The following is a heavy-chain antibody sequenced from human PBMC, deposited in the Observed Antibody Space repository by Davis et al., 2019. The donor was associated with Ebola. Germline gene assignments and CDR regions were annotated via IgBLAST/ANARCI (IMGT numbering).Heavy chain of an antibody. J-gene: IGHJ2*01. Sequence: GESLKISCAASGFTFSAHAMYWVRQAPGKGLEWVSYISSSSSYIYYADSVKGRFTISRDNAKNSLYLQMNSLRAEDTAVYYCARDRWLAFWYFDLWGRGTLVTVSS. CDR1: GFTFSAHA. D-gene: IGHD6-19*01. V-gene: IGHV3-21*05. CDR3: ARDRWLAFWYFDL. CDR2: ISSSSSYI.